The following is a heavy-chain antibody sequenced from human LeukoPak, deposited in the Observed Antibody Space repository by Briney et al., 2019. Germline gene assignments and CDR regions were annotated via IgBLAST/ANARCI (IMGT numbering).Heavy chain of an antibody. J-gene: IGHJ5*01. CDR2: TYYRSKWYH. D-gene: IGHD2-21*02. CDR3: ARGNRDFDS. CDR1: GDSVSTNSAA. V-gene: IGHV6-1*01. Sequence: SQTLSLTCAISGDSVSTNSAAWNWIRQSPSRGLEWLGSTYYRSKWYHDYAPSVQCRITNNPDTSKNQFSLHMNSVTPEDTAVYYCARGNRDFDSWGQGTLVTVSS.